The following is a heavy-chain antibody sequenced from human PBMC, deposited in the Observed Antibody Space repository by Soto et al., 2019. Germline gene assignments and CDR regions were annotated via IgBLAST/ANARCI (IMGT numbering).Heavy chain of an antibody. CDR1: GLKFSDAW. CDR3: CWCGSINYYFNQ. Sequence: EVQLVESGGDLVKPGGSFRLSCIVSGLKFSDAWMSWVRQVPGKGLEWVGRIKSVGSGGTRDYAAPVRGRFTISRDDSKNTVYLQMDSLKTEDTAMYYCCWCGSINYYFNQWGQGTLVTVSS. D-gene: IGHD2-8*01. CDR2: IKSVGSGGTR. V-gene: IGHV3-15*01. J-gene: IGHJ4*02.